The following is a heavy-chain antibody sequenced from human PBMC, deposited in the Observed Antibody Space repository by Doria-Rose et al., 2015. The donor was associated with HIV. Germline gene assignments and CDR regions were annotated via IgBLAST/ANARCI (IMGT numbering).Heavy chain of an antibody. D-gene: IGHD1-26*01. CDR3: ARVLSGTYDY. J-gene: IGHJ4*02. CDR2: ILYTGST. CDR1: GGSISHYY. Sequence: QVQLQESGPRLVKPSETLSLTCSVSGGSISHYYWSWIRQPPGKGLEYIGDILYTGSTNYSPSLKSRVSISIDTSKNKFSLRLSSVTAADTAVYYCARVLSGTYDYWGQGTLVTVSS. V-gene: IGHV4-59*01.